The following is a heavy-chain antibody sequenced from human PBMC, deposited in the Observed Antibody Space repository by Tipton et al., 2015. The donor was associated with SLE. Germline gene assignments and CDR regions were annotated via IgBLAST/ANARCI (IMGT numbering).Heavy chain of an antibody. J-gene: IGHJ4*02. CDR1: GGSISSSSYY. D-gene: IGHD3-10*01. CDR3: ARRLYGSGRFDY. V-gene: IGHV4-39*01. Sequence: LRLSCTVSGGSISSSSYYWGWIRQPPGKGLEWIGSIYYSGSTYYNPSLKSRVTISVDTSKNQFSLKLSSVTAADTAVYYCARRLYGSGRFDYWGQGTLVTVSS. CDR2: IYYSGST.